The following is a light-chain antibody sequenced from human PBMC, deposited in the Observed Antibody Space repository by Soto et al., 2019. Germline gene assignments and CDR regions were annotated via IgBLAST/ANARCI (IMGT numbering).Light chain of an antibody. Sequence: QSVLTQPPSASVSPGQSVTISCTGTSSDVGGYNYVSWYQQHPGKAPKLMIYEVSKRPPGVPDRFSGSKSGTSASLAIGGLQSEDEADYYCAAWDDSLDGFYVFGSGTKVTVL. CDR3: AAWDDSLDGFYV. CDR2: EVS. V-gene: IGLV2-8*01. CDR1: SSDVGGYNY. J-gene: IGLJ1*01.